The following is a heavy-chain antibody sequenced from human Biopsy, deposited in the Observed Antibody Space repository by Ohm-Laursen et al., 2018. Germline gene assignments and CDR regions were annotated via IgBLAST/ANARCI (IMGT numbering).Heavy chain of an antibody. D-gene: IGHD3-16*01. CDR3: ARDIMNRIAGLVARSDVFDV. J-gene: IGHJ3*01. CDR1: GYAVNDYF. CDR2: ISPNSGGT. Sequence: ASVKVSCKGSGYAVNDYFLHWLRQAPGQGPEWMGWISPNSGGTNYAQKFQGGVTMTTDTSTSTVYLELRRLIFDDTAVYYCARDIMNRIAGLVARSDVFDVWGQGTLVTVSS. V-gene: IGHV1-2*02.